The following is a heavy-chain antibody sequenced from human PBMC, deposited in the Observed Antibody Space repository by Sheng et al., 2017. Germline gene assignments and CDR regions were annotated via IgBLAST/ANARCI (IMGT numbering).Heavy chain of an antibody. CDR1: GFTVSSNY. D-gene: IGHD6-19*01. J-gene: IGHJ4*02. CDR2: IYSGGST. V-gene: IGHV3-66*02. CDR3: ARVYSSGWYGGY. Sequence: EVQLVESGGGLVQPGGSLRLSCAASGFTVSSNYMSWVRQAPGKGLEWVSVIYSGGSTYYADSVKGRFAISRDNSKNTLYLQMNSLRAEDTAVYYCARVYSSGWYGGYWGQGTLVTVSS.